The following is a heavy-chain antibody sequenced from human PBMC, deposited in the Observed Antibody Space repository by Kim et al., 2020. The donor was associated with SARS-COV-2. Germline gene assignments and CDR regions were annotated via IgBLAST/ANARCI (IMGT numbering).Heavy chain of an antibody. J-gene: IGHJ3*02. V-gene: IGHV4-34*01. CDR3: ARGIRYSGAFDI. D-gene: IGHD3-9*01. Sequence: KYNPSLKSRVTISVDTSKNQFSLKLSSVTAADTAVYYCARGIRYSGAFDIWGQGTMVTVSS.